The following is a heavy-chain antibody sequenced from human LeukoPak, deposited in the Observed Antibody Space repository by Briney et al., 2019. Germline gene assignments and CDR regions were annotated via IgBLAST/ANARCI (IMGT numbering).Heavy chain of an antibody. V-gene: IGHV4-4*07. D-gene: IGHD3-22*01. Sequence: SETLSLTCSISGGSISSFYWSWIRQPAGKGLEWIGRISTRGNTDYNPSLKSRVTQSVDTSNNQFSLKLSSVTAADTAVYYCASDSFYDSGGYFYYWGQGTLVTVSS. J-gene: IGHJ4*02. CDR2: ISTRGNT. CDR1: GGSISSFY. CDR3: ASDSFYDSGGYFYY.